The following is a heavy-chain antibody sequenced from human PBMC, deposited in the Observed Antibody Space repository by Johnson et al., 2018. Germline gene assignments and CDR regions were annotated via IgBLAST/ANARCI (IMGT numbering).Heavy chain of an antibody. CDR1: GFNVSGNY. CDR3: ARGWGMGSGYGHAFDI. J-gene: IGHJ3*02. Sequence: EVQLLESGGGLIQPGGSLRLSCAASGFNVSGNYMSWVRQAPGKGLEWVSIIYSDGGAYYADSMKGRFTLSRDNSKNTLYLQMNGLRAGDTAVYCCARGWGMGSGYGHAFDIWGQGTMVTVSS. D-gene: IGHD3-22*01. V-gene: IGHV3-53*01. CDR2: IYSDGGA.